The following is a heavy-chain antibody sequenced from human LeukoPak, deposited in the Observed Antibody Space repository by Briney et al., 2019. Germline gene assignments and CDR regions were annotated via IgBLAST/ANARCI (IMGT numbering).Heavy chain of an antibody. J-gene: IGHJ5*02. CDR2: IYSDGNT. CDR3: AGDTHSSSWYDH. CDR1: GFTFSSLW. D-gene: IGHD6-19*01. Sequence: GGSLRLSCAASGFTFSSLWMTWVRQAPGKGLEWVSSIYSDGNTYYADSVKGRFTLSRDSSRNTLYLQMNDLRVEDTAVYYCAGDTHSSSWYDHWGQGTLVTVSS. V-gene: IGHV3-53*01.